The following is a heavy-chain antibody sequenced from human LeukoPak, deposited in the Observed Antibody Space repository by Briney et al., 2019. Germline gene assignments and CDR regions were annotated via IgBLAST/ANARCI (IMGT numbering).Heavy chain of an antibody. CDR2: INHSGST. V-gene: IGHV4-34*01. J-gene: IGHJ6*02. D-gene: IGHD3-3*01. CDR1: GGSFSGYY. CDR3: ARGPGGFWSGYLLGMDV. Sequence: SETLSLTCAVYGGSFSGYYWSWIRQPPGKGLEWIGEINHSGSTNYNPSLKSRVTISVDTSKNQFSLKLSSVTAADTAVYYCARGPGGFWSGYLLGMDVWGQGTTVTVSS.